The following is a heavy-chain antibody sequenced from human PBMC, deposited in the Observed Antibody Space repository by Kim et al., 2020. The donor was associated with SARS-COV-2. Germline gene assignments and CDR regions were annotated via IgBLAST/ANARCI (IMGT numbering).Heavy chain of an antibody. CDR2: IYSGGST. D-gene: IGHD4-17*01. CDR1: GFTVSSNY. V-gene: IGHV3-53*01. Sequence: GGSLRLSCAASGFTVSSNYMSWVRQAPGKGLEWVSVIYSGGSTYYADSVKGRFTISRDNSKNTRYLQMNSLRAGDTAVYYCARGSYGGGLFDPWGQGTLVTVSS. CDR3: ARGSYGGGLFDP. J-gene: IGHJ5*02.